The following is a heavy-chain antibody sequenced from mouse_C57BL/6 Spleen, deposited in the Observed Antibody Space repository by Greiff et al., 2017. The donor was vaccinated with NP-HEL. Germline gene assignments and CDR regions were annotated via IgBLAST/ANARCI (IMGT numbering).Heavy chain of an antibody. V-gene: IGHV1-15*01. CDR1: GYTFTDYE. D-gene: IGHD3-3*01. Sequence: QVQLQQSGAELVRPGASVTLSCKASGYTFTDYEMHWVKQTPVHGLEWIGAIDPETGGTADNQKFKGKAILTADKSSSTAYMELRSLTSEDSAVYYCTKGRRGYWYFEVWGTGTTVTVSS. CDR3: TKGRRGYWYFEV. J-gene: IGHJ1*03. CDR2: IDPETGGT.